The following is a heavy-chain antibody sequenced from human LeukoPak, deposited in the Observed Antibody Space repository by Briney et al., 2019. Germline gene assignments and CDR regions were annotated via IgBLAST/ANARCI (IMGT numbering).Heavy chain of an antibody. V-gene: IGHV4-59*01. J-gene: IGHJ5*02. Sequence: SETLSLTCTVSGGSISSYYWSWIRQPPGKGLEWIGYIYYSGSTNYNPSLKSRVTISVDTSKNQFSLKLSSVTAADTAVYYCAREFKGRSSDWFYPWGQGTLVTVSS. D-gene: IGHD6-6*01. CDR1: GGSISSYY. CDR2: IYYSGST. CDR3: AREFKGRSSDWFYP.